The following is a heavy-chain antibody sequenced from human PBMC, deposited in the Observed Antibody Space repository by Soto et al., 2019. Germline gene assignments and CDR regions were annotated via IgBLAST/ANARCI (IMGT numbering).Heavy chain of an antibody. D-gene: IGHD5-12*01. V-gene: IGHV1-3*01. CDR1: GYTFTSYA. CDR2: INAGNGNT. Sequence: ASVKISCKASGYTFTSYAMHWVRQAPGQRLEWMGWINAGNGNTKYSQKFQGRVTITRDTSASTAYMELSSLTSEDTAVYYCALDNIPGAPDYFDYWGQGTLVTVSS. CDR3: ALDNIPGAPDYFDY. J-gene: IGHJ4*02.